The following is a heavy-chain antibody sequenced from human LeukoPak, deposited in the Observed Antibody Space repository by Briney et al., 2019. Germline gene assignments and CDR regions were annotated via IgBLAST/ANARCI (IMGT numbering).Heavy chain of an antibody. J-gene: IGHJ4*02. D-gene: IGHD3-10*01. Sequence: DRSLRLSCAASGFTFVDYAMHWVRQAPGKGLEWVSGISWNSGSIGYADSVKGRFTISRDNAKNSLYLQMNSLRAEDTALYYCAKDIFTMVRGVVDYWGQGTLVTVSS. CDR3: AKDIFTMVRGVVDY. CDR1: GFTFVDYA. V-gene: IGHV3-9*01. CDR2: ISWNSGSI.